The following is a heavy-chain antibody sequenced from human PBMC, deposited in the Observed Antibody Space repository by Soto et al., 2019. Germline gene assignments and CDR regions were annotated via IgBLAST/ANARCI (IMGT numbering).Heavy chain of an antibody. D-gene: IGHD1-1*01. Sequence: EVQLVESGGGLVQPGGSLRLSCAASGFTFSSYDMHWVRQSSGKGLEWVSSIGTAGDTYYSGSVKGRFTVSRENAKNALYLQMNSLRAGDTAVYHCTRIQFRSNYYYGMDVWGQGITVTVSS. V-gene: IGHV3-13*04. CDR1: GFTFSSYD. CDR3: TRIQFRSNYYYGMDV. CDR2: IGTAGDT. J-gene: IGHJ6*02.